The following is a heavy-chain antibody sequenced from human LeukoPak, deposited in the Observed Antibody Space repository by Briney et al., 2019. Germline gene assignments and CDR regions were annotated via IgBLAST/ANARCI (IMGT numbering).Heavy chain of an antibody. D-gene: IGHD4-17*01. J-gene: IGHJ4*02. V-gene: IGHV1-69*01. CDR3: ARNRDYGDEYRFDY. Sequence: GSSVKVSCKASGGTFSSYAISWVRQAPGQGLEWMGGIVPIFGTANYAQKFQGRVTITADESTSTAYTELSSLRSEDTAVYYCARNRDYGDEYRFDYWGQGTLVTVSS. CDR1: GGTFSSYA. CDR2: IVPIFGTA.